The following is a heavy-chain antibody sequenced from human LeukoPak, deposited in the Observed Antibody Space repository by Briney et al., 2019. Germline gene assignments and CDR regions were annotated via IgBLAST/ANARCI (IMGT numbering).Heavy chain of an antibody. V-gene: IGHV4-38-2*02. CDR2: IYHSGST. Sequence: SETLSLTCTVSGGSISSGYYWGWIRQPPGKGLEWIGSIYHSGSTYYNPSLKSRVTISVDTSKNQFSLKLSSVTAADTAVYYCARNDYVWGSYRYPNWFDPWGQGTLVTVSS. CDR3: ARNDYVWGSYRYPNWFDP. CDR1: GGSISSGYY. D-gene: IGHD3-16*02. J-gene: IGHJ5*02.